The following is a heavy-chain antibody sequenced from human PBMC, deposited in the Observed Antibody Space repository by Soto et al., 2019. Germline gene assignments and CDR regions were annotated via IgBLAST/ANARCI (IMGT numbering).Heavy chain of an antibody. V-gene: IGHV1-69*13. J-gene: IGHJ3*02. D-gene: IGHD3-22*01. CDR1: GGTFSSYA. CDR3: AIMSTYYYDSSGSHDAFDI. Sequence: SLKVSCKSSGGTFSSYAISWXXXXPXQGLEWMGGIIPIFGTANYAQKFQGRVTITADESTSTAYMELSSLRSEDTAVYYCAIMSTYYYDSSGSHDAFDIWGQGTMVTVSS. CDR2: IIPIFGTA.